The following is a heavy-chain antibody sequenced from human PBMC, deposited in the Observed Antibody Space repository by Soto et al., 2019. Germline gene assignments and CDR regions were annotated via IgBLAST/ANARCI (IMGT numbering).Heavy chain of an antibody. V-gene: IGHV3-15*01. Sequence: GGSLRLSCAASGFTFSNAWMSWVRQAPGKGLEWVGRIKSKTDGGTTDYAAPVKGRFTISRDDSKNTLYLQMNSLKTEDTAVYYCTTSSYHYGSGRYYFDYWGQGTLVTVSS. CDR3: TTSSYHYGSGRYYFDY. CDR2: IKSKTDGGTT. CDR1: GFTFSNAW. J-gene: IGHJ4*02. D-gene: IGHD3-10*01.